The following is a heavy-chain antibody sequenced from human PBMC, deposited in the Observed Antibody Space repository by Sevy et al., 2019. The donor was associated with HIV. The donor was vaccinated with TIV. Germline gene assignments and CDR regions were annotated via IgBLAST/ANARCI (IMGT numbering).Heavy chain of an antibody. CDR1: GFTFSSYA. D-gene: IGHD3-16*01. CDR2: ISGSGGST. V-gene: IGHV3-23*01. Sequence: GESLKISCAASGFTFSSYAMSWVRQAPGKGLEWVSAISGSGGSTYYADSVKGRFTISRDNSKNTRYLQMNSLRAEDTAVYYCAKDYTASIPTWGQGTLVTVSS. J-gene: IGHJ4*02. CDR3: AKDYTASIPT.